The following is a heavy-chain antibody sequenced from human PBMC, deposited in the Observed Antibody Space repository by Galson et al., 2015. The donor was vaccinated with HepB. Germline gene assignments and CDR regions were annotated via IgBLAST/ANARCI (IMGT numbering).Heavy chain of an antibody. V-gene: IGHV3-48*01. CDR2: ISTTSDNK. CDR3: TRIALSGSYWYFDY. J-gene: IGHJ4*02. CDR1: GFTFSSYT. D-gene: IGHD1-26*01. Sequence: SLRLSCAASGFTFSSYTMNWVRQAPGKGLEWISCISTTSDNKFSADSVKGRFIISRDNAKNLLYLQMNSLRAEDTAVYYCTRIALSGSYWYFDYWGQGSLVTVSS.